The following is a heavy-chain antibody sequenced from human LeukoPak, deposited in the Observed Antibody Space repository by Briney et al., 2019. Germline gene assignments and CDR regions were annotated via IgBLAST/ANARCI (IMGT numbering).Heavy chain of an antibody. CDR1: GFTFSNLW. CDR3: VAGTTY. V-gene: IGHV3-7*05. CDR2: IKQDGSQK. J-gene: IGHJ4*02. Sequence: GGSLRLSCAASGFTFSNLWMTWVRQAPGKGLEWVAIIKQDGSQKYYVDSVKGRFTISRDNARNSLYLQMNSLRAEDTAVYWAVAGTTYWGQGTLVTVPS. D-gene: IGHD6-19*01.